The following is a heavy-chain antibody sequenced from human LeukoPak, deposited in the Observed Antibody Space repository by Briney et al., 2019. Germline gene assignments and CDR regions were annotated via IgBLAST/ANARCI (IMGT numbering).Heavy chain of an antibody. D-gene: IGHD1-26*01. V-gene: IGHV3-9*01. CDR3: AKDQGGIVGATGFDY. CDR2: ISWNSGSI. Sequence: GRSLRLSCAASGFTFDDYAMPWVRQAPGKGLEWVSGISWNSGSIGYADSVKGRFTISRDNAKNSLYLQMNSLRAEDTALYYCAKDQGGIVGATGFDYWGQGTLVTVSS. J-gene: IGHJ4*02. CDR1: GFTFDDYA.